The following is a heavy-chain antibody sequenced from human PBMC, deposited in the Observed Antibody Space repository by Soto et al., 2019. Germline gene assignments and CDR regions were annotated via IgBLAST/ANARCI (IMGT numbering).Heavy chain of an antibody. CDR3: AGSIAAAGMATLIFDY. CDR1: GFTFSSYA. J-gene: IGHJ4*02. Sequence: GGSLRLSCAASGFTFSSYAMHWVRQAPGKGLEYVSAISSNGGSTYYANSVKGRFTISRDNSKNTLYLQMGSLRAEDMAVYYCAGSIAAAGMATLIFDYWGQGTLVTVYS. CDR2: ISSNGGST. D-gene: IGHD6-13*01. V-gene: IGHV3-64*01.